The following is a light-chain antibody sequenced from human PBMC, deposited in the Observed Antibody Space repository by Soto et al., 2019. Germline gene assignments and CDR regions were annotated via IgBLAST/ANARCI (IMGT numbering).Light chain of an antibody. Sequence: QSALTQPASVSGSPGQSITISCTGTSSDVGSYNLVSWYQQHPGKAPKLMIYEGSKRPSGVSNRFSGSKSGNTASLTITGLQAEDEADYYCCSSAGSSTHYVVFGGGTKLTVL. CDR1: SSDVGSYNL. J-gene: IGLJ2*01. CDR2: EGS. V-gene: IGLV2-23*01. CDR3: CSSAGSSTHYVV.